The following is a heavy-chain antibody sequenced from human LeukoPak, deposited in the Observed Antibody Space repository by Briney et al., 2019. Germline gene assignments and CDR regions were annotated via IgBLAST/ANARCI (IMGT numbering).Heavy chain of an antibody. Sequence: ASVKVSCKASGYTFTSYDIDWERQATGQGLEWMVLMNPNSGNTGYAQKFQGRVTMTRNTPISTAYMELSSLRSEDTAVYYCARDYSSSWFYWFDPWGQGTMVTVSS. CDR3: ARDYSSSWFYWFDP. CDR2: MNPNSGNT. J-gene: IGHJ5*02. CDR1: GYTFTSYD. V-gene: IGHV1-8*01. D-gene: IGHD6-13*01.